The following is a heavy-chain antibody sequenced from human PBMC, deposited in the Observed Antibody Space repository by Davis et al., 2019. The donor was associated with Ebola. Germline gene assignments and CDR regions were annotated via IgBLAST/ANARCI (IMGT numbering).Heavy chain of an antibody. D-gene: IGHD2-2*01. CDR1: GGTLSSQA. CDR3: ARVGTSVPAATPIDY. J-gene: IGHJ4*02. Sequence: ASVKVSCKASGGTLSSQAISWVRQPPGQGLEWMGIISPSGGSTSYAQKFQGRVTMTRDTSTTTVYMELSSLRSEDTAVYYCARVGTSVPAATPIDYWGQGTLVTVSS. V-gene: IGHV1-46*01. CDR2: ISPSGGST.